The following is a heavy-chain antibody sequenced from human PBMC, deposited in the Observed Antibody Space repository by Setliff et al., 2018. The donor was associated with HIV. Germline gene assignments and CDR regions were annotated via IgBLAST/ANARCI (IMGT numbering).Heavy chain of an antibody. CDR3: ARQSLLGKIAVAAYDY. J-gene: IGHJ4*02. CDR2: IYYSGST. Sequence: SETLSLTCTVSGGSISSSSFYWGWIRQPPGKGLEWIGTIYYSGSTYYNPSLKSRLTMSVDTSKNQFSLKLSSVTATDTAVYYCARQSLLGKIAVAAYDYWGQGTLVTVSS. V-gene: IGHV4-39*01. CDR1: GGSISSSSFY. D-gene: IGHD6-19*01.